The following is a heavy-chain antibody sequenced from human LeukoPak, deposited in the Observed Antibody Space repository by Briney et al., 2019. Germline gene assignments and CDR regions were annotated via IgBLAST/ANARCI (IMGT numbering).Heavy chain of an antibody. D-gene: IGHD5-18*01. J-gene: IGHJ4*02. CDR3: ARVSYSYGFGDFDY. V-gene: IGHV1-2*02. CDR1: GYTFTGYY. Sequence: ASVKVSCKASGYTFTGYYMHWVRQAPGQGLEWMGWINPNSGGTNYAQKFQGRVTMTRDTSISTAYMELSRLRSDDTAVYYCARVSYSYGFGDFDYWGQGTLVTVSS. CDR2: INPNSGGT.